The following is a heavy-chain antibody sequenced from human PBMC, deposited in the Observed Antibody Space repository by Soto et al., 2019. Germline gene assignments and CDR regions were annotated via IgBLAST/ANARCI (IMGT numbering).Heavy chain of an antibody. Sequence: SETLSLTCTVSGGSISSGGYSWSWIRQPPGKGLEWIGYIYHSGSTYYNPSLKSRVTISVDRSKNQFSLKLSSVTAADTAVYYCARCSGYSFSKIDYWGQGTLVTVSS. D-gene: IGHD3-22*01. CDR1: GGSISSGGYS. V-gene: IGHV4-30-2*01. J-gene: IGHJ4*02. CDR3: ARCSGYSFSKIDY. CDR2: IYHSGST.